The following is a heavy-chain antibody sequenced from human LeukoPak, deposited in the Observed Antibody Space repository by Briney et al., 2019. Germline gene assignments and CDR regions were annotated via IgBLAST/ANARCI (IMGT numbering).Heavy chain of an antibody. V-gene: IGHV3-23*01. CDR2: IRYNIENT. Sequence: PGGSLRLSCAASGFTFSNYAMGWVRQAPGKGPEWVSSIRYNIENTHYADAVQGRFTISRDNSKNTLYLQMNSLRAEDTARYYCAKASTRDTGYYFDSWGQGILVSVSS. J-gene: IGHJ4*02. CDR3: AKASTRDTGYYFDS. D-gene: IGHD3-9*01. CDR1: GFTFSNYA.